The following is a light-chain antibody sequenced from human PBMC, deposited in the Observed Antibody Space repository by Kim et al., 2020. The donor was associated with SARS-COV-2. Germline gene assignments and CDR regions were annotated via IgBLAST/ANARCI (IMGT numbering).Light chain of an antibody. CDR1: RWGNKY. Sequence: SYELTQPPSAPVSPGQTPTITCSGDRWGNKYVCWYQQKPGQSPVVVIYQDTQRPSGIPERFSGSNSGNTATLTISGTQAMDEADYYCQAWDSTTTVFGGGTQLTVL. CDR3: QAWDSTTTV. V-gene: IGLV3-1*01. J-gene: IGLJ2*01. CDR2: QDT.